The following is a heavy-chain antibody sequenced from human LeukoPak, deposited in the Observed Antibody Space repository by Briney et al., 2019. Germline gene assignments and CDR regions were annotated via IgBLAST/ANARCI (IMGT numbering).Heavy chain of an antibody. CDR2: ISYSGST. J-gene: IGHJ4*02. Sequence: PSETLSLTYIVSGGSISPYSWSWSRQPPGKGLEWLGYISYSGSTNYNPSLKSRVTMSVDTSKNEFSLRLRSVTAADTAVYFCARRGQQLEFDSWGQGTLVTVSS. CDR3: ARRGQQLEFDS. V-gene: IGHV4-59*08. D-gene: IGHD6-13*01. CDR1: GGSISPYS.